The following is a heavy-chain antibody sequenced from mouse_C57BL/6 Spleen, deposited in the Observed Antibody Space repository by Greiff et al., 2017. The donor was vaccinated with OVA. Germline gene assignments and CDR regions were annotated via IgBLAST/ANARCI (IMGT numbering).Heavy chain of an antibody. D-gene: IGHD1-1*01. V-gene: IGHV1-69*01. J-gene: IGHJ3*01. CDR3: ARIETYGSWFAY. CDR2: IDPSDSYT. Sequence: QVQLQQPGAELVMPGASVKLSCKASGYTFTSYWMHWVKQRPGQGLEWIGEIDPSDSYTNYNQKFKGKSTLTVDKSSSTAYMQLSSLTSEDSAVYYCARIETYGSWFAYWGQGTLVTVSA. CDR1: GYTFTSYW.